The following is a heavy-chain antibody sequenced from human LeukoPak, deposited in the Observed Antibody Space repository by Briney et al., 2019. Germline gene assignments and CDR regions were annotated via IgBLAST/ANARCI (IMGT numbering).Heavy chain of an antibody. V-gene: IGHV4-34*01. CDR1: GGSFSGYY. J-gene: IGHJ3*02. Sequence: PSETLSLTCAVYGGSFSGYYWSWIRQPPGKGLEWIGEINHSGITNYNPSLKSRVTISVDTSKNQFSLKLSSVTAADTAVYYCALLITIIGVSAFDIWSQGTMVTVSS. D-gene: IGHD3-22*01. CDR3: ALLITIIGVSAFDI. CDR2: INHSGIT.